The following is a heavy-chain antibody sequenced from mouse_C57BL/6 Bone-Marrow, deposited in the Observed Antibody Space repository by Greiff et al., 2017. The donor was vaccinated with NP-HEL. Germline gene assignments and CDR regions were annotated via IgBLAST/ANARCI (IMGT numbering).Heavy chain of an antibody. CDR2: ISSGGSYT. CDR3: ARRGPIYYDYDGGFDY. J-gene: IGHJ2*01. Sequence: EVHLVESGGDLVKPGGSLKLSCAASGFTFSSYGMSWVRQTPDKRLEWVATISSGGSYTYYPDSVKGRFTISSDNAKNTLYLQMSSLKSEDTAMYYCARRGPIYYDYDGGFDYWGQGTTLTVSS. V-gene: IGHV5-6*01. D-gene: IGHD2-4*01. CDR1: GFTFSSYG.